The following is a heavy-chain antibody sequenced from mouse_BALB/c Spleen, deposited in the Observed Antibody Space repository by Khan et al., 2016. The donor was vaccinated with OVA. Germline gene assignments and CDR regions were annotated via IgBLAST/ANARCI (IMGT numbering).Heavy chain of an antibody. CDR3: ARGGYGAFAY. Sequence: VQLQQSGPELVKPGASVRISCKASDYTFTGYYIHWVKQRPGQGLEWIGWIYPGNSNNNYTERFKGKATLTADKSSSTAYMHLSSLTSEDSAVYCCARGGYGAFAYWGQGTLVTVSA. D-gene: IGHD2-2*01. CDR2: IYPGNSNN. V-gene: IGHV1S56*01. CDR1: DYTFTGYY. J-gene: IGHJ3*01.